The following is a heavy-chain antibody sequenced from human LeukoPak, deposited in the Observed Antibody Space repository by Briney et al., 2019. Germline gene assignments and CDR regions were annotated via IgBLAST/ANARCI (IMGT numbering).Heavy chain of an antibody. D-gene: IGHD2-15*01. CDR2: TYSRSEWYY. J-gene: IGHJ4*02. CDR1: GDSVSSNAAA. Sequence: SQTLSLTCVISGDSVSSNAAAWNWISQSPSRGLEWLGRTYSRSEWYYDYAVSVRGRITINPDTSKNQFSLHLTSVTPEDTAVYYCAHGDIYFDYWGQGTLITVSS. CDR3: AHGDIYFDY. V-gene: IGHV6-1*01.